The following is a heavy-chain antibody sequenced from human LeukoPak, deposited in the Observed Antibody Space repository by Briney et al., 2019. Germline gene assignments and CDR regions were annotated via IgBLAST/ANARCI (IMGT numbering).Heavy chain of an antibody. J-gene: IGHJ6*03. Sequence: PSETLSLTCTVSGGSISSYYWSWIRQPPGKGLEWIGYIYYSGSTNYNPSLQSRVTISVDTSKNQFSLKLSSVTAADTAVYYCARARVGATNYYYYYMDVWGKGTTVTVSS. V-gene: IGHV4-59*08. CDR2: IYYSGST. D-gene: IGHD1-26*01. CDR1: GGSISSYY. CDR3: ARARVGATNYYYYYMDV.